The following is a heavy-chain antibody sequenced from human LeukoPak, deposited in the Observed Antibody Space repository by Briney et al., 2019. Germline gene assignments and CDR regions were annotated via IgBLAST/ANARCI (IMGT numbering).Heavy chain of an antibody. CDR3: AVLRAYGDYVGPPGY. Sequence: VESLKISCKCSGYSFTSYWIGWVLQMPAKSLESVGVSYPGDSGTRYSPPFQGQVTISADKSISTVYLQWSSLKASETAMYYCAVLRAYGDYVGPPGYWGQGTLVTVSS. CDR1: GYSFTSYW. D-gene: IGHD4-17*01. V-gene: IGHV5-51*01. J-gene: IGHJ4*02. CDR2: SYPGDSGT.